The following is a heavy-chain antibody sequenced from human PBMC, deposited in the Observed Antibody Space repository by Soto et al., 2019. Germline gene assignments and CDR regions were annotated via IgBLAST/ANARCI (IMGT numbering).Heavy chain of an antibody. CDR1: GYSFTSYW. J-gene: IGHJ6*02. V-gene: IGHV5-51*01. Sequence: GESLKISCKGSGYSFTSYWIGWVRQMPGKGLEWMGIIYPGDSDTRYSPSFQGQATISADKSISTAYLQWSSLKASDTAMYYCARHYCSGGSCTYYYGMDVWGQGTTVTVSS. D-gene: IGHD2-15*01. CDR3: ARHYCSGGSCTYYYGMDV. CDR2: IYPGDSDT.